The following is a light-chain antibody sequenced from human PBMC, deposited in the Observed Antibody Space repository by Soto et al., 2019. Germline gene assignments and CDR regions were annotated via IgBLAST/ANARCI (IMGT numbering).Light chain of an antibody. CDR2: DVS. CDR3: CSYAGRDTLYV. J-gene: IGLJ1*01. CDR1: STDVGGYNY. V-gene: IGLV2-11*01. Sequence: QSALTQPRSVPGNPGQSVTISCTGTSTDVGGYNYVFWYQQHPGKVPKLMLYDVSKRPSGVPDRCSGSKSGNTASLTISGLQAEDEADYYCCSYAGRDTLYVFGSGTKVPVL.